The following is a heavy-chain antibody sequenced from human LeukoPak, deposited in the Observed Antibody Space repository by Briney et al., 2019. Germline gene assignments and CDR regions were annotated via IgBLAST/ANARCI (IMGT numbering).Heavy chain of an antibody. D-gene: IGHD3-10*01. CDR3: AKDRVPSRDYYGSGSLDY. CDR2: ISGSGGST. CDR1: GFTFSSYA. J-gene: IGHJ4*02. V-gene: IGHV3-23*01. Sequence: GGSLKLSCAASGFTFSSYAMSWVRQAPGKGLEWVSAISGSGGSTYYADSVKGRFTISRDNSKNTLYLQMSSLRAEDTAVYYCAKDRVPSRDYYGSGSLDYWGQGTLVTVSS.